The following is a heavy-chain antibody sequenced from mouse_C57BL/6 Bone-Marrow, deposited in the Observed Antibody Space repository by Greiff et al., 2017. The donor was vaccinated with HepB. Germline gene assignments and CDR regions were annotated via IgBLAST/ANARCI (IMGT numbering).Heavy chain of an antibody. CDR2: FHPYNDDT. CDR1: GYTFTTYP. D-gene: IGHD2-4*01. J-gene: IGHJ3*01. V-gene: IGHV1-47*01. CDR3: ARRDYDYAWFAY. Sequence: VHLVESGAELVKPGASVKMSCKASGYTFTTYPIEWMKQNHGKSLEWIGNFHPYNDDTKYNEKFKGKATLTVEKSSSTVYLELSRLTSDDSAVYYCARRDYDYAWFAYWGQGTLVTVSA.